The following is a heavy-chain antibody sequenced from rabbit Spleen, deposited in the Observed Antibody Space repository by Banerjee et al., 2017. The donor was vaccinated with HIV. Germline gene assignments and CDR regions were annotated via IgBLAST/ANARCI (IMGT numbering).Heavy chain of an antibody. Sequence: QSLEESGGGLVQPGGSLTLTCTASGISCGFSDYLCWVRRAPGKGLEWIACIDAGSSDFTYHASWAKGRFTISKTSSTTVTLQATSLTAADTATYFCARDSSSSFSSYGMDLWGPGTLVTVS. CDR2: IDAGSSDFT. J-gene: IGHJ6*01. V-gene: IGHV1S40*01. CDR1: GISCGFSDY. CDR3: ARDSSSSFSSYGMDL. D-gene: IGHD1-1*01.